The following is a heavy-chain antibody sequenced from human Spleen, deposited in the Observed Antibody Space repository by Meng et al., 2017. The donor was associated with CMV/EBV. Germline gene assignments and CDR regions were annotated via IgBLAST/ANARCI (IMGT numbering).Heavy chain of an antibody. CDR2: MDPNNGNT. CDR1: GCSFTTYE. V-gene: IGHV1-8*01. D-gene: IGHD3-3*01. CDR3: AKADRDFDFWSGFPRFDP. J-gene: IGHJ5*02. Sequence: ASVKVTFKASGCSFTTYEINWLRQATGQGIEWMGRMDPNNGNTGYVQKFQGRVTMTRDTSINTAYMELSSLISDDTAIYYCAKADRDFDFWSGFPRFDPWGQGTLVTVSS.